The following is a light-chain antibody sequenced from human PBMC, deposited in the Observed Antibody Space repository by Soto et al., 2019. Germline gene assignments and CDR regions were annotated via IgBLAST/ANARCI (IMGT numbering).Light chain of an antibody. Sequence: EIVLTQSPATLSLSPGERATLSCRASQSVRNYLAWYQQKPGQSPRLLIYDTSNRATDVPARFSGSGSGTDFTLNISSLEPEDFAVYFCQQRSNWPLTFGPGTKVDIK. CDR2: DTS. J-gene: IGKJ3*01. V-gene: IGKV3-11*01. CDR3: QQRSNWPLT. CDR1: QSVRNY.